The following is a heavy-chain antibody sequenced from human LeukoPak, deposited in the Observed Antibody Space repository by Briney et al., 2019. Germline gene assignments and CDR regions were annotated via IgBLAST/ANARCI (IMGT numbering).Heavy chain of an antibody. CDR1: GFIFRSYG. J-gene: IGHJ4*02. V-gene: IGHV3-33*01. D-gene: IGHD3-16*01. CDR2: IWCDGSND. Sequence: GGSLRLSCAASGFIFRSYGMHWVRQAPGKGLEWVAVIWCDGSNDNYADSVKGRFTISRDNSKNTLYLQMNSLRAEDTAVYYCATQGGYWGQGTLVTVSS. CDR3: ATQGGY.